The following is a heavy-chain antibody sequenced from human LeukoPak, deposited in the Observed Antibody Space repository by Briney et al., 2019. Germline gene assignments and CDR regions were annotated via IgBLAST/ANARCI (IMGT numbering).Heavy chain of an antibody. CDR2: IYYSGST. D-gene: IGHD3-10*01. Sequence: SSETLSLTCTVSGDSINSRSYYWGWIRQPPGKGLEWVGSIYYSGSTYYNPSLKSRVTISVDTSKNQFSLKLSSVTAADTAVYYCARGGYYGSGNDFRFDPWGQGTLVTVSS. V-gene: IGHV4-39*07. CDR1: GDSINSRSYY. CDR3: ARGGYYGSGNDFRFDP. J-gene: IGHJ5*02.